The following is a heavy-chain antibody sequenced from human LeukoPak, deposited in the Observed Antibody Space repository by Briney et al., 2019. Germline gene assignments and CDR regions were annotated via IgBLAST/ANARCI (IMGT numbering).Heavy chain of an antibody. CDR3: AKDLTTVTTPRYYYYYMDV. CDR1: GFTFSSYG. Sequence: GGSLRLSCAASGFTFSSYGMSWVRQAPGKGLEWVSTISGSGGSTYYADSVKGRFTISRDNSKNTVHLHMNSLSAEDTAVYYCAKDLTTVTTPRYYYYYMDVWGKGTTVTISS. CDR2: ISGSGGST. V-gene: IGHV3-23*01. D-gene: IGHD4-17*01. J-gene: IGHJ6*03.